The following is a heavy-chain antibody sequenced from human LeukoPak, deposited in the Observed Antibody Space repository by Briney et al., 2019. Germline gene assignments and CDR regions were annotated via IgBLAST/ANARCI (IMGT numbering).Heavy chain of an antibody. J-gene: IGHJ4*02. D-gene: IGHD3-10*01. V-gene: IGHV4-59*08. CDR2: FFYKRGA. CDR3: ARIGSGWFGEFVPGYFDY. CDR1: GSPIGGYY. Sequence: PSETLSLTCSVSGSPIGGYYWSWSRQAPGKGVEWIGNFFYKRGAWYKSSLKSRVTTSIDTSKKELSLTLTSVTAADTAVYYCARIGSGWFGEFVPGYFDYWGQGTLVTVSS.